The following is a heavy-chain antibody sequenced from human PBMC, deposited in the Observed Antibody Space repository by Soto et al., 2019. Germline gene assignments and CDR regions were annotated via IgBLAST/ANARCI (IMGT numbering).Heavy chain of an antibody. CDR1: GHTLTELS. Sequence: QVQLVQSGAEVKKPGASVKVSCRISGHTLTELSVHWVRQAPGKGLEWMGGFDPEDGEIIHAQKFQGRVTMTEDTSADSADMEVSSLTSEDTAVYYCVAGGTRWLRAPFDYWGQGTLVTVSS. J-gene: IGHJ4*02. D-gene: IGHD5-12*01. CDR3: VAGGTRWLRAPFDY. V-gene: IGHV1-24*01. CDR2: FDPEDGEI.